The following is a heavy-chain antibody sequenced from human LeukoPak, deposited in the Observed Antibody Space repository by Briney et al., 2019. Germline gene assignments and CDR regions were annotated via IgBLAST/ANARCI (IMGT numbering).Heavy chain of an antibody. V-gene: IGHV3-7*01. D-gene: IGHD3-10*01. CDR1: GFTFSHNW. Sequence: SGGSLRLSCAASGFTFSHNWMSWVRQAPGKGLEWLATVRQEGVEKYYVDSVKGRFTISRDNAKNSLYLQMNSLRAEDTAVYYCARDLGRSGLLWFGEEYYYGMDVWGQGTTVTVSS. CDR2: VRQEGVEK. CDR3: ARDLGRSGLLWFGEEYYYGMDV. J-gene: IGHJ6*02.